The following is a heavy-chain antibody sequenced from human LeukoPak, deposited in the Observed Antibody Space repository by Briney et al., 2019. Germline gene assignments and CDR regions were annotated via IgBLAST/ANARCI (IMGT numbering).Heavy chain of an antibody. J-gene: IGHJ4*02. CDR2: IDWDDDK. CDR3: ARILRWNEGGVDY. V-gene: IGHV2-70*11. Sequence: SGPALVRPTQTLTLTCTFSGFSLSTSGMCVSWIRQPPGKALEWLARIDWDDDKYYSTYLKTRLPISKDPSKNQVRLTMTNMDPVDKATYYCARILRWNEGGVDYWGQGTLVTVSS. CDR1: GFSLSTSGMC. D-gene: IGHD1-1*01.